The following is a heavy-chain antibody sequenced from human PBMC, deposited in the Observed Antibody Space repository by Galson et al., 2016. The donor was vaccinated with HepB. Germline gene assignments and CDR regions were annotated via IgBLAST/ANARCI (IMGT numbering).Heavy chain of an antibody. Sequence: SLRLSCAASRLTFSIYWMTWVRQAPGNGLEWVANINQNGGRTNYVDSVKGRFTISRDNAKNSLYLQMNSLRPEDTAIYYCARDRSPAQANNWYDALDIWGQGTLVTVSS. V-gene: IGHV3-7*04. CDR2: INQNGGRT. CDR3: ARDRSPAQANNWYDALDI. D-gene: IGHD2-15*01. CDR1: RLTFSIYW. J-gene: IGHJ3*02.